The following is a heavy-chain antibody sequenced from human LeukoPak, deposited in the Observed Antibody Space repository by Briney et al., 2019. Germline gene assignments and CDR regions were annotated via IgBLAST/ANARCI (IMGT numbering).Heavy chain of an antibody. CDR2: ISSSSAI. D-gene: IGHD6-19*01. J-gene: IGHJ4*02. CDR3: ARAEGLVPGYYFDY. CDR1: GFTFSNYS. V-gene: IGHV3-48*04. Sequence: GGSLRLSCAASGFTFSNYSMNWVRQAPGKGLEWVSYISSSSAIYYADSVKGQFTISRDNAKNSLYLQMNSLRAEDTAVYYCARAEGLVPGYYFDYWGQGTLVTVSS.